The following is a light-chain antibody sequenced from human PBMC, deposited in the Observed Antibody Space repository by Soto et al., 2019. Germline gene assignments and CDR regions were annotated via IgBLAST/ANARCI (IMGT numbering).Light chain of an antibody. CDR3: QSADSSGTYGV. Sequence: SYELTQPPSVSVSPGQTARITCSGDVLPKQYAYWYQQKPGQAPVLVIYKDSERPSGIPERFSGSSSGTTVTLTISGVQAEDEADYYCQSADSSGTYGVFGGGTKVTVL. V-gene: IGLV3-25*03. CDR2: KDS. J-gene: IGLJ2*01. CDR1: VLPKQY.